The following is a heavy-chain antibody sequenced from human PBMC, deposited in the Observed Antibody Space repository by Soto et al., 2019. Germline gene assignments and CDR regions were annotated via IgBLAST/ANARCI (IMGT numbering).Heavy chain of an antibody. J-gene: IGHJ4*02. CDR3: ARCLDYDSPFDY. Sequence: QVQLVESGGGLVKPGGSLRLSCAASGFTFSDYYMSWIRQAPGKGLEWVSYISSSSSYTNYADSVKGRFTISRDNAKNSLYLQMNSLRAEDTAVYYCARCLDYDSPFDYWGQGTLVTVSS. V-gene: IGHV3-11*06. D-gene: IGHD3-22*01. CDR2: ISSSSSYT. CDR1: GFTFSDYY.